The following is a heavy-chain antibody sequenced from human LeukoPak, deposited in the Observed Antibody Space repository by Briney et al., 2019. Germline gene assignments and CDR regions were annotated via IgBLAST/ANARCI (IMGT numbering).Heavy chain of an antibody. J-gene: IGHJ4*02. Sequence: PSQTLSLTCTVSGGSISSGSYYWSWIRQPAGKGLEWIGRIYTSGSTNYNPSLKSRVTISVDTSKNQFSLKLSSVTAADTAVYYCARPRRSSSYYFDYWGQGTLVTVSS. D-gene: IGHD1-26*01. CDR1: GGSISSGSYY. CDR2: IYTSGST. CDR3: ARPRRSSSYYFDY. V-gene: IGHV4-61*02.